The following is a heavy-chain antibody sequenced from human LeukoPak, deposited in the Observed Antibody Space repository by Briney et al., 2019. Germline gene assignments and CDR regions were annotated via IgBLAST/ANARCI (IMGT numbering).Heavy chain of an antibody. J-gene: IGHJ4*02. CDR2: ISWNSGSI. CDR1: GFTFDDYA. Sequence: PGGSLRLSCAASGFTFDDYAMHWVRHAPGKGLEWVSGISWNSGSIGYADSVKGRFTISRGNAENSLYLQMNSLRAEDTALYYCAKDIATGNRLYYFDYWGQGTLVTVSS. D-gene: IGHD1-14*01. CDR3: AKDIATGNRLYYFDY. V-gene: IGHV3-9*01.